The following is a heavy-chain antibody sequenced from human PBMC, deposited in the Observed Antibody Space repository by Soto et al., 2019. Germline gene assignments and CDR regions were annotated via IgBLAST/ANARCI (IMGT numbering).Heavy chain of an antibody. CDR1: GGTFSSYA. CDR2: IIPIFGTA. Sequence: SVKVSCKASGGTFSSYAISWVRQAPGQGLEWMGGIIPIFGTANYAQKFQGRVTITADESTSTAYVELSSLRSEDTAVYYCASGIVLMVYATNYFDYWGQGTLVTVSS. CDR3: ASGIVLMVYATNYFDY. D-gene: IGHD2-8*01. V-gene: IGHV1-69*01. J-gene: IGHJ4*02.